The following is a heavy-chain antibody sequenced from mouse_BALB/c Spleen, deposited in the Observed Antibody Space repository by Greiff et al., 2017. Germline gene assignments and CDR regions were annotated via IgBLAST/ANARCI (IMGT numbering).Heavy chain of an antibody. V-gene: IGHV1S81*02. CDR1: GYTFTSYW. CDR3: ARKDWGAY. CDR2: INPSNGRT. Sequence: VQLQQPGADLVKPGASVKLSCKASGYTFTSYWMHWVKQRPGQGLEWIGEINPSNGRTNYNEKFKSKATLTVDKSSSTAYMQLSSLTSEDSAVYYCARKDWGAYWGQGTLVTVSA. D-gene: IGHD4-1*01. J-gene: IGHJ3*01.